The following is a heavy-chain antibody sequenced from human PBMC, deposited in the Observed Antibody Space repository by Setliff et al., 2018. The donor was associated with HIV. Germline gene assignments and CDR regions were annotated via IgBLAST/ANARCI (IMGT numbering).Heavy chain of an antibody. J-gene: IGHJ4*02. CDR1: GGSISGYY. Sequence: SETLSLTCTVSGGSISGYYWSWIRQPPGKGLEWIGYIYASGSTNYNPTLKSRVTISVDTSKNQFSLRLRSVTAADTAVYFCARTVTWGYCSGGGCYGFDYWGQGTLVTVSS. CDR2: IYASGST. CDR3: ARTVTWGYCSGGGCYGFDY. V-gene: IGHV4-4*09. D-gene: IGHD2-15*01.